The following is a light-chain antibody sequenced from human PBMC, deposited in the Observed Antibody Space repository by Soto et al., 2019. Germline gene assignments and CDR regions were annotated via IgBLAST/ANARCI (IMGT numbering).Light chain of an antibody. CDR1: RSISNN. V-gene: IGKV3-15*01. J-gene: IGKJ4*01. CDR2: GAS. Sequence: EMVMKQSPATLSVSPGERVTLSCSASRSISNNLAWYQQTPGQAPRLLIYGASTRATGIPARFSGSGSGTEFPLTINSLQSEDFAMYYCQPHNNWPVVTFGGGTRVEIK. CDR3: QPHNNWPVVT.